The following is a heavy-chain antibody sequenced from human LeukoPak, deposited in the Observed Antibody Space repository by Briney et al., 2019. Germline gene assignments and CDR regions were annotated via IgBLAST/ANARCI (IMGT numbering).Heavy chain of an antibody. CDR1: GFTFSSYS. CDR2: ISSSSSYI. D-gene: IGHD2-15*01. J-gene: IGHJ3*02. V-gene: IGHV3-21*01. Sequence: GGSLRLSCAASGFTFSSYSMNWVRQAPGKGLEWISSISSSSSYIYYADSVKGRFTISRDNAKSSLYLQMNSLRAEDTAVYYCARGVDRGNAFDIWGQGTMVTVSS. CDR3: ARGVDRGNAFDI.